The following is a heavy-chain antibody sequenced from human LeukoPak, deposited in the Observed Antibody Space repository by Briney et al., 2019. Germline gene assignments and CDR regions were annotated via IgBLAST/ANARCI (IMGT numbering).Heavy chain of an antibody. CDR2: INPSGGST. Sequence: ASVKVSCKASGYTFTSYYMHWVRQAPGQGLEWMGIINPSGGSTSYAQKFQGRVTMTRDTSTSTVYMELSSLRSEDTAVYYCARAYSYGLNTPNWFDPWGQGTLVTVSS. V-gene: IGHV1-46*01. CDR3: ARAYSYGLNTPNWFDP. J-gene: IGHJ5*02. D-gene: IGHD5-18*01. CDR1: GYTFTSYY.